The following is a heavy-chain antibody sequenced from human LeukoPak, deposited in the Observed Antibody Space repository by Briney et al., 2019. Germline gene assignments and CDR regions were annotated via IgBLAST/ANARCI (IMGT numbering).Heavy chain of an antibody. CDR2: IYYSGGT. Sequence: SETLSLTCTVSGGSISSSSYYWGWIRQPPGKGLEWIGSIYYSGGTYYNPSLKSRVTISVDTSKNQFSLRLSSVTAADTAVYYCARHRIIAAIGAFDYWGQGTLVTVSS. J-gene: IGHJ4*02. CDR1: GGSISSSSYY. D-gene: IGHD6-6*01. CDR3: ARHRIIAAIGAFDY. V-gene: IGHV4-39*01.